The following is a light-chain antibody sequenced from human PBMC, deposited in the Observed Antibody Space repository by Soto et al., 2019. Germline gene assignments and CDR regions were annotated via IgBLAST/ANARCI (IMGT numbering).Light chain of an antibody. Sequence: DIQMTQSPSSLSASVGDRVTIACRASQSISNYLNWYQLKPGKAPKLLIYKASTLKSGVPSRLRGSGSGTEFTLTISSLQPDEWATYYGQHYNSYSEAFGQGTKVDIK. J-gene: IGKJ1*01. CDR3: QHYNSYSEA. CDR1: QSISNY. CDR2: KAS. V-gene: IGKV1-5*03.